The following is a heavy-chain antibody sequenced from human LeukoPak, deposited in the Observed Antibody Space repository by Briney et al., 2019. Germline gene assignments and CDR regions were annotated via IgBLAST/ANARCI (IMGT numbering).Heavy chain of an antibody. CDR1: GGSISSYY. J-gene: IGHJ5*02. Sequence: SETLSLTCTVSGGSISSYYWSWIRQPPGKGLEWIGYIYYSGSTNYNPSLKSRVTISVDTSKNQFSLKLSSVTAADTAVYYCARMTDYYDSSGYPYGFDPWSQGTLVTVSS. CDR2: IYYSGST. D-gene: IGHD3-22*01. CDR3: ARMTDYYDSSGYPYGFDP. V-gene: IGHV4-59*08.